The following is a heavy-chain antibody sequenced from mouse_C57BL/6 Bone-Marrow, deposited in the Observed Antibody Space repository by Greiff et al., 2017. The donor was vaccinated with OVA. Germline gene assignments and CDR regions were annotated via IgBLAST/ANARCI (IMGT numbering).Heavy chain of an antibody. Sequence: VQLQQPGAELVRPGTSVKLSCKASGYTFTSYWMHWVKQRPGQGLEWIGVIDPSDSYTNYNQKFKGKATLTVDPSSSTAYMQLSSLTSEDSAVYYCARSHDGSSYWGQGTTLTVSS. J-gene: IGHJ2*01. CDR3: ARSHDGSSY. CDR1: GYTFTSYW. V-gene: IGHV1-59*01. CDR2: IDPSDSYT. D-gene: IGHD1-1*01.